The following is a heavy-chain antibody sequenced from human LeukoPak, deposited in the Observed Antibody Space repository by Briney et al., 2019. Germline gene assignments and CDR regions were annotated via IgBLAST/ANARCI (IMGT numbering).Heavy chain of an antibody. CDR2: IYYSGST. J-gene: IGHJ4*02. Sequence: SETLSLTCTVSGGSISSSSYYWGWIRQPPGKGLEWIGSIYYSGSTYYNASLKSRVTISVDTSKNQFSLKLSSVTAADTAVYYCARQTGSGLFSLPGGQGTLVTVSS. CDR1: GGSISSSSYY. D-gene: IGHD3-10*01. CDR3: ARQTGSGLFSLP. V-gene: IGHV4-39*01.